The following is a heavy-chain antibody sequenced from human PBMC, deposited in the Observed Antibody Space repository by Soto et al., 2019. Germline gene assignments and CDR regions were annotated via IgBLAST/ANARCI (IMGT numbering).Heavy chain of an antibody. CDR2: FDPEDGET. V-gene: IGHV1-24*01. J-gene: IGHJ6*02. D-gene: IGHD2-15*01. Sequence: ASGKVSCKVSGYTLTELSMHWVRQAPGKGLEWMGGFDPEDGETIYAQKFQGRVTMTEDTSTDTAYMELSSLRSEDTAVYYCATVVYCSGGSCSDYYYYGMDVWGQGTTVTVSS. CDR3: ATVVYCSGGSCSDYYYYGMDV. CDR1: GYTLTELS.